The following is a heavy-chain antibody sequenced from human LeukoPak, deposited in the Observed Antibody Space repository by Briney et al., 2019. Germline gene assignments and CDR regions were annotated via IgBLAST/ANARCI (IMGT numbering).Heavy chain of an antibody. CDR2: IYYSGST. CDR3: ARASYSYDINGWVPFDY. J-gene: IGHJ4*02. Sequence: PSETLSLTCTVSGGSISSYYWSWIRQPPGKGLEWIGYIYYSGSTYYNPSLKSRVTISVDTSKNQFSLDLSSVTAADTAVYYCARASYSYDINGWVPFDYWGQGTLVTVSS. CDR1: GGSISSYY. V-gene: IGHV4-59*08. D-gene: IGHD3-22*01.